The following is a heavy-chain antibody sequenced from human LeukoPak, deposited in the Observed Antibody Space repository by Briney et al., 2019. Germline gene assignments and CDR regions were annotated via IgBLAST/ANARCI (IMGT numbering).Heavy chain of an antibody. CDR2: IWHDGSNQ. V-gene: IGHV3-33*01. Sequence: GGSLRLSCAASGFTFSSYAMHWVRPTPGKGLEWVAVIWHDGSNQTYTDSVKGRFTISRDNSKNTLDLHMNSLRAEDTAVYYCARDRGPGGLAGTYYWGQGTLVTVSS. D-gene: IGHD6-19*01. J-gene: IGHJ4*02. CDR3: ARDRGPGGLAGTYY. CDR1: GFTFSSYA.